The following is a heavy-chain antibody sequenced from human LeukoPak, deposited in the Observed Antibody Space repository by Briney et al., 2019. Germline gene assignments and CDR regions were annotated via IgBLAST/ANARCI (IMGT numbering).Heavy chain of an antibody. CDR1: GFTFSSYS. Sequence: GGSLRLSCAASGFTFSSYSMNWVRQAPGKGLEWVSSISSSSSYIFYADSVKGRFTLSRDNAKNTLYLQMNSLRVEDTAVYYCAREPLTYSRIAAAGYKDDYWGQGTLVTVSS. V-gene: IGHV3-21*01. D-gene: IGHD6-13*01. CDR3: AREPLTYSRIAAAGYKDDY. CDR2: ISSSSSYI. J-gene: IGHJ4*02.